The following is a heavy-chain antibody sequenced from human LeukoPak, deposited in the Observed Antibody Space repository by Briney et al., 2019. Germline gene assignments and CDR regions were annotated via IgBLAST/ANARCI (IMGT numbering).Heavy chain of an antibody. CDR2: IYYSGST. J-gene: IGHJ4*02. D-gene: IGHD3-3*01. V-gene: IGHV4-39*01. Sequence: SETLSLTCTVSGGSISSSSYYWGWIRQPPGKGLEWIGSIYYSGSTYYNPSLKSRVTISVDTSKNQFSLKLSSVTAADTAVYYCARLETYYDFWSGPIVFDYWGQGTLVTVS. CDR3: ARLETYYDFWSGPIVFDY. CDR1: GGSISSSSYY.